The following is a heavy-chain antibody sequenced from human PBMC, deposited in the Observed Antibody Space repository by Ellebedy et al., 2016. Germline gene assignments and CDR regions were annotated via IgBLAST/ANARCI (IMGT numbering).Heavy chain of an antibody. Sequence: SETLSLTCTVSGASIYNSPYYWTWIRQPPGKGLEWIAYFYHSGNTNYSPSLKSRVTISVDTSKNQFSLKLSSVTAADTAVYYCATYTMGRLDYWGQGTLVTVSS. V-gene: IGHV4-61*05. CDR1: GASIYNSPYY. CDR2: FYHSGNT. CDR3: ATYTMGRLDY. D-gene: IGHD1-1*01. J-gene: IGHJ4*02.